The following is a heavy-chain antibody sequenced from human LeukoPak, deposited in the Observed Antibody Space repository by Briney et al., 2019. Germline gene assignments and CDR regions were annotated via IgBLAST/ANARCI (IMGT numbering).Heavy chain of an antibody. V-gene: IGHV1-69*01. CDR3: ARDRPYTGGWRGFDY. D-gene: IGHD6-19*01. CDR2: IIHMFGIA. Sequence: SVKVSCKASGGTFSRYAISWVRQAPGQGLEWMGGIIHMFGIANYAQKFQGRVTITADESTSTAYMELSSLRSEDTAVYYCARDRPYTGGWRGFDYWGQGTLFTVSS. J-gene: IGHJ4*02. CDR1: GGTFSRYA.